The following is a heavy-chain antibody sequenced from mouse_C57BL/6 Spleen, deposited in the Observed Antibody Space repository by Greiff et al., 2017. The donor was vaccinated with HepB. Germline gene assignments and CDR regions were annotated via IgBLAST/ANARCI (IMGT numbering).Heavy chain of an antibody. V-gene: IGHV14-4*01. Sequence: EVKLQESGAELVRPGASVKLSCTASGFNIKDDYMHWVKQRPEQGLEWIGWIDPENGDTEYASKFQGKATITADTSSNTAYLQLSSLTSEDTAVYYCTTTVVAHYFDYWGQGTTLTVSS. D-gene: IGHD1-1*01. CDR1: GFNIKDDY. CDR3: TTTVVAHYFDY. CDR2: IDPENGDT. J-gene: IGHJ2*01.